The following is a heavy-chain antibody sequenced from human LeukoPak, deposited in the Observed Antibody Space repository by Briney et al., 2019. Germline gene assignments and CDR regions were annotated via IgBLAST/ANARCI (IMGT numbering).Heavy chain of an antibody. D-gene: IGHD1-1*01. CDR3: AREERQDAFDI. CDR2: IIPILGIA. J-gene: IGHJ3*02. V-gene: IGHV1-69*04. CDR1: GGTFSSYA. Sequence: SVKVSCKASGGTFSSYAISWVRQAPGQGLEWMGRIIPILGIANYAQKFQGRVTITADKSTSTAYMELSSLRSEDTAVYYCAREERQDAFDIWGQGTMVTASS.